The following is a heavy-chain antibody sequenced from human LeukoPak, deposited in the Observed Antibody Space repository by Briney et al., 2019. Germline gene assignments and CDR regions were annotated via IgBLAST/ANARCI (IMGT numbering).Heavy chain of an antibody. V-gene: IGHV3-23*01. Sequence: PGGSLRISCAASGFIFKNYAMSWVRQAPGKGLEWVSIISGTSDTTRYGDSVRGRFTSSRDKPRNTLYLQMNSLRVDDTVVYYCAKADATIGGAFDIWGQGTMVTVSS. D-gene: IGHD3-3*01. CDR2: ISGTSDTT. CDR1: GFIFKNYA. CDR3: AKADATIGGAFDI. J-gene: IGHJ3*02.